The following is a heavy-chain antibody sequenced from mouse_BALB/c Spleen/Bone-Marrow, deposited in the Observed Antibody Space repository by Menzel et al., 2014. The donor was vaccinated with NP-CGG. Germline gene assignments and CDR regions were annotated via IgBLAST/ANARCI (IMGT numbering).Heavy chain of an antibody. CDR2: ISGGSSII. Sequence: EVMLVESGGGLVQPGGSRKLPCAASGFTFSSFGMHWVRQAPEKGLEWVAYISGGSSIIYYADTVKGRFTISRDNPKNTLFLQMTSLRSEDTAIYYCARKDYFGYAAMDYWGQGTSVTVSS. CDR1: GFTFSSFG. J-gene: IGHJ4*01. V-gene: IGHV5-17*02. D-gene: IGHD1-2*01. CDR3: ARKDYFGYAAMDY.